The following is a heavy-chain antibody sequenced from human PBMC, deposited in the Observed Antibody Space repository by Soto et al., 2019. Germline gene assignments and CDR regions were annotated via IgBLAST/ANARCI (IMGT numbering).Heavy chain of an antibody. D-gene: IGHD6-19*01. Sequence: QVTLKESGPVLVKPTETLTLRCTVSGLSITDSEMGVSWIRQPPGKALEWLAHIDSSGEKSYRTFLKSRLTISKDTSNSQIVLIMTNMDPADTATYYCARRHLAVAVSPWFDPCGQGILVPAPS. CDR2: IDSSGEK. CDR3: ARRHLAVAVSPWFDP. J-gene: IGHJ5*02. V-gene: IGHV2-26*01. CDR1: GLSITDSEMG.